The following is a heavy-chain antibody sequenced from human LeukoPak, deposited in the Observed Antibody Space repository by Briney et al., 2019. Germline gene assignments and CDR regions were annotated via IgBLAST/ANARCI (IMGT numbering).Heavy chain of an antibody. V-gene: IGHV3-23*01. CDR2: ISGDGGST. D-gene: IGHD3-22*01. CDR3: AKRYDSKQYYFDY. J-gene: IGHJ4*02. Sequence: GGSLRLSCAASGFTFSSYAMTWVRQAPGKGLEWVSAISGDGGSTYYADSVKGRFTVSRDNSKNTLYLQMNGLRAEDTAVYYCAKRYDSKQYYFDYWGQGTLVTVSS. CDR1: GFTFSSYA.